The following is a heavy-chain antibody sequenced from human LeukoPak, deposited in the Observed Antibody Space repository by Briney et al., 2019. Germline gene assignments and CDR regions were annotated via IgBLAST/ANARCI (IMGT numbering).Heavy chain of an antibody. CDR2: IDGLGDNT. CDR1: GFTFKLSD. J-gene: IGHJ5*01. V-gene: IGHV3-23*01. D-gene: IGHD3-10*02. Sequence: PGGSRTLSCLASGFTFKLSDMTWARQAPGKGLEWVSAIDGLGDNTYYTDSVKGRFTISIDNSRKTLYLQMDSLRAEDTATYYCARDRGPYVGIDNNWLDSWGQGTLVIVSS. CDR3: ARDRGPYVGIDNNWLDS.